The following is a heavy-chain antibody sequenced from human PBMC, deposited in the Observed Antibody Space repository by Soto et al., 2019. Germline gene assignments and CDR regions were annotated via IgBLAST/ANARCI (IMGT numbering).Heavy chain of an antibody. Sequence: QVQLVQSGAEVRKPGSSVKVSCKASGDTFMYYAFTWVRQAPGQGLEWVGQAIPVFGTTNHAQKFQGRVTFNADESTSTAYMELSSLRCEDTAVYFCARTYIAASRPTASDLWGQGTMVTVSS. D-gene: IGHD6-13*01. V-gene: IGHV1-69*01. J-gene: IGHJ3*01. CDR2: AIPVFGTT. CDR3: ARTYIAASRPTASDL. CDR1: GDTFMYYA.